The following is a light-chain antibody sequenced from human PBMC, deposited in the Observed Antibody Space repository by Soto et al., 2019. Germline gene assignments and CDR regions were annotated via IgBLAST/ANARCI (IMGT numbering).Light chain of an antibody. J-gene: IGKJ1*01. CDR3: QQYRSSLPWT. V-gene: IGKV3-20*01. CDR1: QSVSSSY. CDR2: EAS. Sequence: IGLTQSPGTLSLSPGERATLYCRASQSVSSSYLAWYQQKPGQAPRLLIDEASSRATGIPDRFSGSGAGTDCTLTISRLEPEDFAVYRWQQYRSSLPWTFGKGTKVEI.